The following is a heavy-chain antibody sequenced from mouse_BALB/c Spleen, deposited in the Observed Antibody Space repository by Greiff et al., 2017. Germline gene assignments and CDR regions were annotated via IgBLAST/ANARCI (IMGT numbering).Heavy chain of an antibody. CDR3: TREWFAY. Sequence: VKLVESGAELVKPGASVKLSCKASGYTFTSYYMYWVKQRPGQGLEWIGEINPSNGGTNFNEKFKSKATLTVDKSSSTAYMQLSSLTSEDSAVYYCTREWFAYWGQGTLVTVSA. CDR1: GYTFTSYY. CDR2: INPSNGGT. V-gene: IGHV1S81*02. J-gene: IGHJ3*01.